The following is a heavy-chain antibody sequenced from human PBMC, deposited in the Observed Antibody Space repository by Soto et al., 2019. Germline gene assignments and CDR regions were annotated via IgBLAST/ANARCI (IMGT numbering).Heavy chain of an antibody. CDR1: GFTFSSYA. CDR2: ISGSGGST. J-gene: IGHJ4*02. CDR3: AKGPDYGDPHQYV. V-gene: IGHV3-23*01. Sequence: QPGGSLRLSCAASGFTFSSYAMRWVRQAPGKGLEWVSAISGSGGSTYYADSVKGRFTISRDNSKKMLYLQMNSLRAEDTAVYYCAKGPDYGDPHQYVWGQGTLVTVSS. D-gene: IGHD4-17*01.